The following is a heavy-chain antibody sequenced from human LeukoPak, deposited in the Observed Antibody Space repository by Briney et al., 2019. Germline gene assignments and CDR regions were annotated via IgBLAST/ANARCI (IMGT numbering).Heavy chain of an antibody. CDR3: ARIRSIAAPGFDY. V-gene: IGHV4-59*01. CDR2: IYYSGST. D-gene: IGHD6-6*01. Sequence: SETLSLTCTVSGGSISSYYWSWIRQPPGKGLEWIGYIYYSGSTNYNPSLKSRVTISVDTSKNQFSLKLSSVPAADTAVYYCARIRSIAAPGFDYWGQGTLVTVSS. CDR1: GGSISSYY. J-gene: IGHJ4*02.